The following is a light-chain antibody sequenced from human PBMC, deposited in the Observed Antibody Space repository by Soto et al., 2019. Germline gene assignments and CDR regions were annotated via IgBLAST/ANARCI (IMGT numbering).Light chain of an antibody. CDR1: QSISSY. Sequence: DIEMTQSPSTLSVSPGERVTISCRASQSISSYLTWYQQKPGKAPKLLIYAASSMESGVPARFSGSGSGTDFTLTIRSLQSEDFAAYYCQQYYSRPRTFGQGTKVDIK. J-gene: IGKJ1*01. V-gene: IGKV1-39*01. CDR2: AAS. CDR3: QQYYSRPRT.